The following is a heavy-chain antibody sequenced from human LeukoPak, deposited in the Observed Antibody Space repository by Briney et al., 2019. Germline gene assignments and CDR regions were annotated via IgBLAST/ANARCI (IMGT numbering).Heavy chain of an antibody. CDR2: ISGSGGST. Sequence: GGSLRLSCAASGFTFSSYARSWVRQAPGKGLGWVSAISGSGGSTYYADSVKGRFTISRDNSKNTLYLQMNSLRAEDTAVYYCAKDCTAMVMGDAFDIWGQGTMVTVSS. J-gene: IGHJ3*02. CDR3: AKDCTAMVMGDAFDI. V-gene: IGHV3-23*01. D-gene: IGHD5-18*01. CDR1: GFTFSSYA.